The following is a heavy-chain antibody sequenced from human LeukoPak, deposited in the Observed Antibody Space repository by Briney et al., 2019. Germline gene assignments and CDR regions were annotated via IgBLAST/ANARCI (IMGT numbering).Heavy chain of an antibody. J-gene: IGHJ4*02. Sequence: GRSLRLSCAASGFTFSSYAMHWVRQAPGKRLEWVAVISYDGSNKYYADSVKGRFTISRDNSKNTLYLQMNSLRAEDTAVYYCARDDGAVTMIPYYWGQGTLVTVSS. CDR3: ARDDGAVTMIPYY. CDR1: GFTFSSYA. CDR2: ISYDGSNK. D-gene: IGHD3-22*01. V-gene: IGHV3-30*04.